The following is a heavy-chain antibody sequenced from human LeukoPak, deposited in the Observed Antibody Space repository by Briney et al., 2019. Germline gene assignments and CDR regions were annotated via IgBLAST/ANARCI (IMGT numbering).Heavy chain of an antibody. J-gene: IGHJ5*02. CDR1: GGSISSYY. Sequence: SETQSLTCTVSGGSISSYYWSWIRQPPGEGLEWIGYIYYSGSTNYNPSLKSRVTISVDTSKNQFSLKLSSVTAADTAVYYCAAWGSSSWYGSNWFDPWGQGTLVTVSS. V-gene: IGHV4-59*08. CDR2: IYYSGST. CDR3: AAWGSSSWYGSNWFDP. D-gene: IGHD6-13*01.